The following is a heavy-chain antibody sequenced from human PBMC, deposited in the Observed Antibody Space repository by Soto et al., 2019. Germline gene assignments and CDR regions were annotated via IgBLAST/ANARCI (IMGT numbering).Heavy chain of an antibody. CDR1: GGSFSGYY. D-gene: IGHD4-17*01. J-gene: IGHJ4*02. CDR3: ARRYGVYFDY. CDR2: IYYSGST. Sequence: PSETLSLTCDVYGGSFSGYYWSWIRQPPGKGLEWIGYIYYSGSTNYNPSLKSRVTISVDTSKNQFSLKLSSVTAADTAVYYCARRYGVYFDYWGQGTLVTVSS. V-gene: IGHV4-59*08.